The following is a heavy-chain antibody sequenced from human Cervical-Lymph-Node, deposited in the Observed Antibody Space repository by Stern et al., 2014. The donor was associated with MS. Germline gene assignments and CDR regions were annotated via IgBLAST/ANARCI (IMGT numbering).Heavy chain of an antibody. J-gene: IGHJ6*02. D-gene: IGHD3-10*01. V-gene: IGHV1-2*06. CDR1: GYNFTGYY. Sequence: QVQLVQSGAEVKKPGASVKVSCKASGYNFTGYYLHWVRQAPGQGLEWMGRINPNTGDTNYAQNFQGRVTMTSDTSISTAYSELNRQTSEATAVYSCARDRGAVRGVWYYYAMDVWGQGTTVTVSS. CDR2: INPNTGDT. CDR3: ARDRGAVRGVWYYYAMDV.